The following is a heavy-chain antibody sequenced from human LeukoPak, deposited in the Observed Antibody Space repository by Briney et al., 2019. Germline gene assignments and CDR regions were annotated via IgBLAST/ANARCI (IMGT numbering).Heavy chain of an antibody. D-gene: IGHD6-6*01. CDR3: ATRHSSSSGVDY. V-gene: IGHV3-30*02. CDR1: GFTFSNNG. CDR2: IRYDGSNK. Sequence: GGSLRLSCAASGFTFSNNGMPWVRQAPGKGLEWVAFIRYDGSNKYYADSVKGRFTISRDNSKNTLYLQMNSLRAEDTAVYHCATRHSSSSGVDYWGQGTLVTVSS. J-gene: IGHJ4*02.